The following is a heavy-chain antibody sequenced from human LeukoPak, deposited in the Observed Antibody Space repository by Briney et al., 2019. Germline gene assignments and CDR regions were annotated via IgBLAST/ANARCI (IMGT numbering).Heavy chain of an antibody. CDR3: ARDGGDYKFDY. J-gene: IGHJ4*02. CDR2: IEDHARNK. D-gene: IGHD4-17*01. CDR1: GFTFRDYG. Sequence: GGSLRLSCAASGFTFRDYGMHWVRQSPGKGLEWVAFIEDHARNKFYADSVRGRFTISRANSKNTVELQMNSLRSEDTALYYCARDGGDYKFDYWGRGTLVTVSS. V-gene: IGHV3-30*02.